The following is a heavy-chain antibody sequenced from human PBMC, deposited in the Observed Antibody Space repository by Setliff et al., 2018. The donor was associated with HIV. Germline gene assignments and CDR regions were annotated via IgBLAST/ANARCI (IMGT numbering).Heavy chain of an antibody. CDR1: GYSISSGFY. Sequence: SETLSLTCAVSGYSISSGFYWGWIRQPPGKGLEWIGGIYHSGSTYYNPSLRSRVTISVDTSKNQFSLKLSSVTAADTAVYYCARDAPTVYANGWFDPWGQGTLVTVSS. V-gene: IGHV4-38-2*02. CDR2: IYHSGST. D-gene: IGHD2-8*01. J-gene: IGHJ5*02. CDR3: ARDAPTVYANGWFDP.